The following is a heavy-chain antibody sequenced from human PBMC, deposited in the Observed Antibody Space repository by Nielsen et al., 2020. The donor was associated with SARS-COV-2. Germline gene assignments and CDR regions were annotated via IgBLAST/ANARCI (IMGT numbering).Heavy chain of an antibody. D-gene: IGHD6-13*01. J-gene: IGHJ4*02. V-gene: IGHV4-4*02. Sequence: SETLSLTCAVSGGSISSSNRWSWVRQPPGKGLEWIGEIYHSGSTNYNPSLKSRVTISVDKSKNQFSLKLSSVTAADTAVYYCARSATAAAGPYYFDYWGQGTLVTVSS. CDR2: IYHSGST. CDR3: ARSATAAAGPYYFDY. CDR1: GGSISSSNR.